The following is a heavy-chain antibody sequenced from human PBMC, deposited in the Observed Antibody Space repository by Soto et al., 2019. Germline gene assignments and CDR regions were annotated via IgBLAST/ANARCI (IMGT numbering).Heavy chain of an antibody. CDR2: TYYRSKWYN. CDR3: ARMSDSTFDF. Sequence: SQTLSLTCAISGDSVSSNSAAGTWIRQSPTRGLEWQGRTYYRSKWYNEYTVSLRSRIIIDADASRNQFSLHLSSVTPEDTAVYYCARMSDSTFDFWGPGILVTV. J-gene: IGHJ4*02. CDR1: GDSVSSNSAA. D-gene: IGHD3-22*01. V-gene: IGHV6-1*01.